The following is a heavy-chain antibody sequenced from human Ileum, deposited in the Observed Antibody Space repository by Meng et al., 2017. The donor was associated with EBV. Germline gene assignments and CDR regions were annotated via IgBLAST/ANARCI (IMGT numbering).Heavy chain of an antibody. Sequence: QLQLQESGPGLVKPTXXLSLTXLVSGGSIYGSSYYWGWIRQPPGKGLEWIGSVYFSGITGYNPSLKSRLTISVDTSKNQFSLNLTSLTAADTAVYYCAIIGGRYSNGDDAWGQGILVTVSS. J-gene: IGHJ5*02. D-gene: IGHD4-11*01. V-gene: IGHV4-39*07. CDR2: VYFSGIT. CDR1: GGSIYGSSYY. CDR3: AIIGGRYSNGDDA.